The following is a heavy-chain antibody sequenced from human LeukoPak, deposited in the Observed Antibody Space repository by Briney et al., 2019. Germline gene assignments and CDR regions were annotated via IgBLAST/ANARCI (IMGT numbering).Heavy chain of an antibody. J-gene: IGHJ4*02. D-gene: IGHD3-22*01. Sequence: GGSLRLSRAASGFTFSDYYMSWIRQAPGKGLEWVSYISSSGSTIYYADSVKGRFTISRDNAKNSLYLQMNSLRAEDTAVYYCARDYYDRSGYYYFDYWGQGTLVTVSS. CDR3: ARDYYDRSGYYYFDY. CDR2: ISSSGSTI. CDR1: GFTFSDYY. V-gene: IGHV3-11*04.